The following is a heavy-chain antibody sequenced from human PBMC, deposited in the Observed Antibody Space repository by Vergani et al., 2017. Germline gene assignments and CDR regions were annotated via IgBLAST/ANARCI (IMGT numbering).Heavy chain of an antibody. V-gene: IGHV3-15*01. Sequence: EVQLVESGGGLVKPGGSLRLSCAASGFTFSNAWMSWVRQAPGKGLEWVGRIKSKTDGGTTDYAAPVKGRFTISRDDSKNTLYLQMNSLKTEDTAVYYCTTDPKGDIVVVPAAPERDYYYYMDVWGKGTTVTVSS. CDR2: IKSKTDGGTT. D-gene: IGHD2-2*01. J-gene: IGHJ6*03. CDR1: GFTFSNAW. CDR3: TTDPKGDIVVVPAAPERDYYYYMDV.